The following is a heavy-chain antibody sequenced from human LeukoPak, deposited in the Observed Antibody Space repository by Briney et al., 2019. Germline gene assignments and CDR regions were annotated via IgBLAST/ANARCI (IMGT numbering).Heavy chain of an antibody. CDR2: IYYSGST. CDR1: GGSISSYY. J-gene: IGHJ4*02. CDR3: ARQLYSYGTKFDY. D-gene: IGHD5-18*01. V-gene: IGHV4-59*08. Sequence: SETLSLTCTVSGGSISSYYWSWIRQPPGKGLEWIGYIYYSGSTNYNPSLKSRVTISVDTSKNQFSLKLSSVTAADTAVYYCARQLYSYGTKFDYWSQGTLVTVSS.